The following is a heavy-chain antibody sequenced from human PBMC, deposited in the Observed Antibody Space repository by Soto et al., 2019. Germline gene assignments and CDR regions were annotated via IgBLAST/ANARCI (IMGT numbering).Heavy chain of an antibody. CDR2: IDWDDSK. CDR1: GFSLTTSGMC. D-gene: IGHD6-13*01. CDR3: TRMTGGAAAVDLDS. V-gene: IGHV2-70*11. Sequence: SGPTLVNPTRTLTLTCTFSGFSLTTSGMCVHWIRQPPGKALEWLARIDWDDSKYTSTSLKTRLSISKDTSKNQVVLTLTNVDPVDTATYYCTRMTGGAAAVDLDSWGHGTLVTVSS. J-gene: IGHJ5*01.